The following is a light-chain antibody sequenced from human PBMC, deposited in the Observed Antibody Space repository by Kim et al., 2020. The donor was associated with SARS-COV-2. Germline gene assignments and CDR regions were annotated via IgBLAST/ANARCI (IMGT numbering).Light chain of an antibody. CDR2: DVS. J-gene: IGLJ2*01. V-gene: IGLV2-14*03. CDR1: SSDVGGYNY. CDR3: SSYTSSRV. Sequence: QSAVTQPASVSGSPGQSITISCTGTSSDVGGYNYVSWYQQHPGKAPKLMIYDVSKRPSGVSNRFSGSKSGNTASLTISGLQAEDEADYYCSSYTSSRVFGGGTQLTVL.